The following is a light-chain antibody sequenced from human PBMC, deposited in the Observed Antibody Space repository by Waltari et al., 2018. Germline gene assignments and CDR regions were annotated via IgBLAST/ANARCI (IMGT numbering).Light chain of an antibody. CDR2: RHD. J-gene: IGLJ1*01. Sequence: QSVLTQPPSASVTPGQRVTISCSGSSPNIRIHYVYWYQPPLGAAPKLLITRHDQRPSGVPDRFSGSKSGTSASLAISGLRSEDEAAYYCAAWDDSLTAYVFGSGTKVTVL. CDR3: AAWDDSLTAYV. CDR1: SPNIRIHY. V-gene: IGLV1-47*01.